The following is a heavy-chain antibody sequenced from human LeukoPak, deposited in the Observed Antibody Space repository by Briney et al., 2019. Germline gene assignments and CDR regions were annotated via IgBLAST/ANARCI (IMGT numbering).Heavy chain of an antibody. CDR2: VGSKAYGGST. V-gene: IGHV3-49*04. Sequence: GRSLSLSCTTPGFTFGAYAMSWVRKAPGRGRGGVGLVGSKAYGGSTESATSEKGRFPFSRDDSKSIAYLQMSSLTTEDTAVYFCTRGGQLLGKGYFFDYWGQGTVVTVSS. CDR3: TRGGQLLGKGYFFDY. D-gene: IGHD3-10*01. J-gene: IGHJ4*02. CDR1: GFTFGAYA.